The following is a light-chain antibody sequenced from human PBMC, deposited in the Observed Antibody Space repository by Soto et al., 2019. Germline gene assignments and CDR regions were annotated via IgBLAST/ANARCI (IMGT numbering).Light chain of an antibody. CDR3: QSYDTSLNGFVV. CDR1: SSNIGAGYD. V-gene: IGLV1-40*01. Sequence: QSVLTQPPSVSGAPGQRVTISCTGTSSNIGAGYDVHWYQQLPRAAPKLLIYANNNRPSGVPDRFSGSKSGTSASLAITGLQAEDEADYYCQSYDTSLNGFVVFGGGTKLTVL. CDR2: ANN. J-gene: IGLJ2*01.